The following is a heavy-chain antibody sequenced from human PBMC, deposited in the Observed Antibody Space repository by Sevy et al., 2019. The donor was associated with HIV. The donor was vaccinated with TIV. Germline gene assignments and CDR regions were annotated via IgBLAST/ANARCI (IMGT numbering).Heavy chain of an antibody. CDR3: AQSAVVAGYQPRFDY. CDR2: INWNGSVT. D-gene: IGHD6-19*01. J-gene: IGHJ4*02. Sequence: GGSLRLSCAASGFTFDDYAMHWVRQSPGKGLEWVSVINWNGSVTYYADFAKGLFTVSRDNSNNSLSLQMSSVRHDDSGFYYCAQSAVVAGYQPRFDYWGQGTRVTVSS. CDR1: GFTFDDYA. V-gene: IGHV3-43D*04.